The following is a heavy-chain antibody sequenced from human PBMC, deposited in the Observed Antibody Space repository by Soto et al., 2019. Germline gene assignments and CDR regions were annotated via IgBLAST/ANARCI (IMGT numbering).Heavy chain of an antibody. CDR1: GASIRGSYY. CDR3: ARRERYYGSPGWFDP. CDR2: VYYNENT. J-gene: IGHJ5*02. Sequence: SETLSLTCTVTGASIRGSYYWGWIRQPPGKGLEWIGTVYYNENTYYNPSLKSRVTITVDTAKNQFSLNLRSVTAADTAMYFCARRERYYGSPGWFDPWGPGTLVTVSS. D-gene: IGHD3-10*01. V-gene: IGHV4-39*01.